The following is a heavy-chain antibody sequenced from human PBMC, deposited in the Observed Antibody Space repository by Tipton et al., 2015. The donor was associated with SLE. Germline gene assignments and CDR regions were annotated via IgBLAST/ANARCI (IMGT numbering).Heavy chain of an antibody. Sequence: TLSLTCSVSGGSLSTYYWTWIRQPPGKGLEWIGYIYYSGSTNYNPSLESRVSLSVDASKDQFSLRLSSVTAADTAVYYCVVCSPSGCAYFDYWGQGRLVTVSS. D-gene: IGHD2-15*01. V-gene: IGHV4-59*08. CDR2: IYYSGST. CDR1: GGSLSTYY. CDR3: VVCSPSGCAYFDY. J-gene: IGHJ4*02.